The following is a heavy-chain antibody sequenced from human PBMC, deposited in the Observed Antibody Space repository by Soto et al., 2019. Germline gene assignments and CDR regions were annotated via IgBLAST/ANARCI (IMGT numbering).Heavy chain of an antibody. Sequence: ESGGGLVRPGGSLRLSCEASGFTFRDYYMTWFRQAPGKGLEWLSYIDSSTKYTNYADSVKGRFTISRDNAKNSLYLQMNSLRAHDTAVYYCAREYYYTMDVWGQGTMVTVSS. V-gene: IGHV3-11*05. CDR3: AREYYYTMDV. CDR2: IDSSTKYT. J-gene: IGHJ6*02. CDR1: GFTFRDYY.